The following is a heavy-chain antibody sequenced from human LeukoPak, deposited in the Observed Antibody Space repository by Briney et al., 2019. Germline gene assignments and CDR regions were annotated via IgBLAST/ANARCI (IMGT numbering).Heavy chain of an antibody. Sequence: SVKVSCKASGYTFTGYYIHWVRQAPGQGLEWMGWINSNTGGTNYAQKFQGRVTMTRDTSINTAYMELSRLTSDDTAVYYCARAGVGDYLYYFDYWGQGTLVTVSS. D-gene: IGHD4-17*01. CDR2: INSNTGGT. CDR3: ARAGVGDYLYYFDY. CDR1: GYTFTGYY. J-gene: IGHJ4*02. V-gene: IGHV1-2*02.